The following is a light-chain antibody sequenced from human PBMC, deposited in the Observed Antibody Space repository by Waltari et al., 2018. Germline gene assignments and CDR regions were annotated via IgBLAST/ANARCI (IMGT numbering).Light chain of an antibody. CDR3: QHYVRLPVT. CDR1: RSISKY. Sequence: EIVLTQSPGTLSLSPGERATVSCRASRSISKYLAWYRLKPGQAPRLLIYDASKRATGIPDRFSASGSGTDFSLTISRLEPEDFAVYYCQHYVRLPVTFGQGTKVEIK. V-gene: IGKV3-20*01. J-gene: IGKJ1*01. CDR2: DAS.